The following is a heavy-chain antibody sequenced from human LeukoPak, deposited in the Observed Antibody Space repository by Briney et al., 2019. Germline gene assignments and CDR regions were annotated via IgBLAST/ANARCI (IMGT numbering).Heavy chain of an antibody. CDR2: IKSKTDGGTT. D-gene: IGHD3-22*01. Sequence: PGGSLRLSCAASGFTFSNAWMSWVRQAPGKGLEWVGRIKSKTDGGTTDYAAPVKGRFTISRDNAKNSLYLQMNSLRAEDTAVYYCARDLNHYYDSSGYYDPRGAFDIWGQGTMVTVSS. CDR1: GFTFSNAW. V-gene: IGHV3-15*01. CDR3: ARDLNHYYDSSGYYDPRGAFDI. J-gene: IGHJ3*02.